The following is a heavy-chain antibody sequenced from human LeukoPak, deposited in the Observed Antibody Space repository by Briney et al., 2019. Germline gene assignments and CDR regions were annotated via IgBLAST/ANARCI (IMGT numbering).Heavy chain of an antibody. D-gene: IGHD3-22*01. J-gene: IGHJ4*02. V-gene: IGHV4-34*01. CDR2: INHSGST. Sequence: SETLSLTCAVYGGSFSGYYWSWIRQPPGKGLEWIGEINHSGSTNYNPSLKSRVTISVDTSKNQFSLKLSSVTAADTAVYYCARGRGYYDSSGAYYFDYWGQGTLVTVSS. CDR3: ARGRGYYDSSGAYYFDY. CDR1: GGSFSGYY.